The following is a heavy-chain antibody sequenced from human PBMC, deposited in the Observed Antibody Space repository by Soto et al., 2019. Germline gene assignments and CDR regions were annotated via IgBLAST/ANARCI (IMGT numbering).Heavy chain of an antibody. D-gene: IGHD6-6*01. CDR3: ARDTHSSSAGSDY. J-gene: IGHJ4*02. Sequence: PGGSLRLSCAASGFTFSSFGMNWVRQAPGKGLEWVSYISSSGGAMHYADSVRGRFTISRDNAKNSFYLQMNSLRDEDTAVYYCARDTHSSSAGSDYWGQGTLVTVSS. CDR1: GFTFSSFG. V-gene: IGHV3-48*02. CDR2: ISSSGGAM.